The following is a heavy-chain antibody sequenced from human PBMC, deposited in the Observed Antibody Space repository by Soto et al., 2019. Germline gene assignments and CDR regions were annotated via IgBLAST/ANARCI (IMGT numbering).Heavy chain of an antibody. Sequence: SETLSLTCAVYGGSFSGYYWSWIRQPPGKGLEWIGEINHSGSTNYNPSLKSRVTISVDTSKNQFSLKLSSVTAADTAVYYCATFYCSGGSCYSAFDYWGQGTLVTVSS. J-gene: IGHJ4*02. CDR3: ATFYCSGGSCYSAFDY. D-gene: IGHD2-15*01. CDR1: GGSFSGYY. V-gene: IGHV4-34*01. CDR2: INHSGST.